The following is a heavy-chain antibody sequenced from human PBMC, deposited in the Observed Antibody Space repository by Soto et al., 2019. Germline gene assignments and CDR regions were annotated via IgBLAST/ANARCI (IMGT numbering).Heavy chain of an antibody. J-gene: IGHJ4*02. D-gene: IGHD1-26*01. CDR2: ISGSGDST. V-gene: IGHV3-23*01. CDR3: ARRGSGSDYDY. CDR1: GFTFSSYA. Sequence: EVQLLESGGGLVQPGGSLRLSCAASGFTFSSYAMRWVRQAPVKGLEWVSAISGSGDSTYYADSVKGRFTISRDNSRNTLYLQMNSLRAGDTSVDYCARRGSGSDYDYWGQGTLVTVSS.